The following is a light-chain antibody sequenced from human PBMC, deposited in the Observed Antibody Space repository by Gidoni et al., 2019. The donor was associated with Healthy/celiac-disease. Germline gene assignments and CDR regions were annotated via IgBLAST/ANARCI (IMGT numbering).Light chain of an antibody. CDR2: AAS. CDR3: QQSYSTLFT. J-gene: IGKJ3*01. Sequence: DNQMTQSPSSLSASVGDRVPITCRASQSISSYLNWYQQKPGKAPKLLIYAASSLQSGVPSRFSGSGSGTDFTLTISSLQPEDFATYYCQQSYSTLFTFGPGTKVDIK. V-gene: IGKV1-39*01. CDR1: QSISSY.